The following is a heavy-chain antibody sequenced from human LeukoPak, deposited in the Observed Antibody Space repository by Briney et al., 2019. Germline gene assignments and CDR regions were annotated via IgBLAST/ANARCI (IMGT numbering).Heavy chain of an antibody. CDR2: ISGSGGST. J-gene: IGHJ4*02. CDR1: GLTFSSYA. Sequence: TGGSLRLSCAASGLTFSSYAMSWVRQAPGKGLEWVSAISGSGGSTYYADSVKGRFTISRDNSKNTLYLQMNSLRAEDTAVYYRASRVTGYSSGYVYWGQGTLVTVSS. V-gene: IGHV3-23*01. CDR3: ASRVTGYSSGYVY. D-gene: IGHD5-18*01.